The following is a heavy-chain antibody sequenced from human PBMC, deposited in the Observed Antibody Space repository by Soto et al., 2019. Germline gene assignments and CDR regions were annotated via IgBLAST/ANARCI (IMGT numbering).Heavy chain of an antibody. CDR2: ISAHNGNT. J-gene: IGHJ4*02. CDR3: ARGRYGDY. Sequence: QVYLVQSGAEVKKPGASVKVSCKGSGYRFTTYAITWVRQAPGQGLEWMAWISAHNGNTNYAQKLQGRVTVTRDTSTSTAYMELRSLRSDDTAVYYRARGRYGDYWGQGALVTVSS. D-gene: IGHD1-1*01. V-gene: IGHV1-18*01. CDR1: GYRFTTYA.